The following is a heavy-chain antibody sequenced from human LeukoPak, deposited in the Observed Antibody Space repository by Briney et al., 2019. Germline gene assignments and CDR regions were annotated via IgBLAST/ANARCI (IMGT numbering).Heavy chain of an antibody. Sequence: SQTLSLTCTVSGGSISSGGYYWSWIRQHPGKGLEWIGYIYYSGSTYYNPSLKSRVTISVDTSKNQFSLKLSSVTAADTAVYYCARSPLLFDWLFSYFDYWGQGTLVTVSS. D-gene: IGHD3-9*01. J-gene: IGHJ4*02. CDR3: ARSPLLFDWLFSYFDY. CDR2: IYYSGST. V-gene: IGHV4-31*03. CDR1: GGSISSGGYY.